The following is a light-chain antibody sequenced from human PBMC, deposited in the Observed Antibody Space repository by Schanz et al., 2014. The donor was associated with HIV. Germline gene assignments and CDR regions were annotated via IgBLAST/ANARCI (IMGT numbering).Light chain of an antibody. CDR2: DVY. V-gene: IGLV2-14*03. CDR1: SSDVGGYNY. CDR3: SSYASTDTVL. Sequence: QSALTQPASVSGSPGQSITISCTGSSSDVGGYNYVSWYQQHPDKAPRLLIYDVYIRPSGISHRFSGSKSGITASLTISGLQSEDEADYYCSSYASTDTVLFGGGTKLTV. J-gene: IGLJ2*01.